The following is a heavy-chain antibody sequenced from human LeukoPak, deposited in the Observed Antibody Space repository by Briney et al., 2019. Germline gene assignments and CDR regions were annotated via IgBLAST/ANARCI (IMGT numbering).Heavy chain of an antibody. Sequence: SETLSLTCTVSGGSISSYYWSWIRQPPGKGLEWIGYIYYSGSTNYNPSLKSRVTISVDTSKNQFSLKLSSVTAADTAVYYCARDKSEVGLDYWGQGTLVTVSS. V-gene: IGHV4-59*12. CDR3: ARDKSEVGLDY. CDR2: IYYSGST. J-gene: IGHJ4*02. CDR1: GGSISSYY.